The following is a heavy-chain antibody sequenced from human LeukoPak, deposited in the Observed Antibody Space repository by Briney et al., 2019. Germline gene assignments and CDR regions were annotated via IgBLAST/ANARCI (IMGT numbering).Heavy chain of an antibody. CDR3: ARVDFHGVPSP. CDR2: ISYSGPP. J-gene: IGHJ5*02. Sequence: SETLSLTCTVSGGSITTSDYSWGWIRLPPGKELEWIASISYSGPPSYNPAHQSRVTMSVDASKNQFSLKLNSVTAADTAVYYCARVDFHGVPSPWGQGILVTVSS. CDR1: GGSITTSDYS. V-gene: IGHV4-39*01. D-gene: IGHD3-3*01.